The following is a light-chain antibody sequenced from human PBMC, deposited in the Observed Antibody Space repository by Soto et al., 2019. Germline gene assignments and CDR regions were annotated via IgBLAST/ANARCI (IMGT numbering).Light chain of an antibody. CDR2: GAS. CDR3: HQYGSS. J-gene: IGKJ5*01. CDR1: QSVSGSY. Sequence: ELVLTQSPATLSLSLGEIATLSCRASQSVSGSYLAWYQQKPGQAPRLLIYGASSRATGIPDRFSGSVSVTDFTLTISRLEPEEFAVYYCHQYGSSFGQGTRLEIK. V-gene: IGKV3-20*01.